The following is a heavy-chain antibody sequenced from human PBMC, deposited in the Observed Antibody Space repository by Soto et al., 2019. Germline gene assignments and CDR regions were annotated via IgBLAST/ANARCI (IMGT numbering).Heavy chain of an antibody. J-gene: IGHJ4*02. Sequence: QLQLQESGSGLVKPSQTLSLTCAVSGGSISSGGYSWSWIRQPPGKGLEWIGYIYHSGSTYYNPSVKSRVTISVDRSKTQFSLKLRAVPAADTAVYYCARGQVVAAQHWGQGTLVTVSS. CDR3: ARGQVVAAQH. V-gene: IGHV4-30-2*01. D-gene: IGHD2-15*01. CDR2: IYHSGST. CDR1: GGSISSGGYS.